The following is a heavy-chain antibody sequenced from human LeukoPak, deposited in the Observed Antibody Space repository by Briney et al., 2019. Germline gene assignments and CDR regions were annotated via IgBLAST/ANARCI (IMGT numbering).Heavy chain of an antibody. Sequence: ASVNVTCKTSGYTFSDYYIHWVRQAPGQGLEWVGWINPNSGETKSAQKFQGRVTMTGDTSISTAYMELRRVTSDDTAVYYCARDRDYSNTERGFDYWGQRALVTVSS. CDR3: ARDRDYSNTERGFDY. CDR2: INPNSGET. CDR1: GYTFSDYY. V-gene: IGHV1-2*02. J-gene: IGHJ4*02. D-gene: IGHD4-11*01.